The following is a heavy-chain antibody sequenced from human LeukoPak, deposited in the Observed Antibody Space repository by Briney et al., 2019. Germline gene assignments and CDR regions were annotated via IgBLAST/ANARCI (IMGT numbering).Heavy chain of an antibody. V-gene: IGHV3-13*01. CDR3: ARVAKERVGGVYYFDY. D-gene: IGHD1-1*01. Sequence: GGSLRLSCAAPGFTFSDYDMHWVRQATGKGLEWVSAIGTAGDTYYTGSVKGRFTISRENAKDSLYLQMNSLRAGDTAVYYCARVAKERVGGVYYFDYWGQGTLVTVSS. CDR1: GFTFSDYD. J-gene: IGHJ4*02. CDR2: IGTAGDT.